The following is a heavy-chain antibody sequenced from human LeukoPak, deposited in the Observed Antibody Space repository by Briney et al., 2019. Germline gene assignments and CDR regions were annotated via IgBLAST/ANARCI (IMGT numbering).Heavy chain of an antibody. J-gene: IGHJ4*02. Sequence: GRSLRLSCAASGFTFSSYAMHRVRQAPGKGLEWVAVISYDGSNKYYADSVKGRFTISRDNSKNTLYLQMNSLRAEDTAVYYCARDSSPYYYGSGSHDYWGQGTLVTASS. CDR1: GFTFSSYA. V-gene: IGHV3-30*04. CDR3: ARDSSPYYYGSGSHDY. D-gene: IGHD3-10*01. CDR2: ISYDGSNK.